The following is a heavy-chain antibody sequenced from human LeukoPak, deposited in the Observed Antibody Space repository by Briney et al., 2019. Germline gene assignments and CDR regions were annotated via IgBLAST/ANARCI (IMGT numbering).Heavy chain of an antibody. CDR3: ARGLRLGELSLVY. CDR2: IIPIFGTA. CDR1: GGTFSSYA. J-gene: IGHJ4*02. D-gene: IGHD3-16*02. V-gene: IGHV1-69*06. Sequence: SVKVSCKASGGTFSSYAISWVRQAPGQGLEWMGGIIPIFGTANYAQKFQGRVTITADKSTSTAYMELSSLRSEDTAVYYCARGLRLGELSLVYWGQGTLVTVSS.